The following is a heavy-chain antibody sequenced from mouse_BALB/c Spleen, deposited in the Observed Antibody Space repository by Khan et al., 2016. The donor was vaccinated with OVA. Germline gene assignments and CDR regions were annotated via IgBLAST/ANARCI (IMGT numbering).Heavy chain of an antibody. CDR3: ASGWLLLRDPDYFDY. J-gene: IGHJ2*01. V-gene: IGHV3-2*02. CDR2: ISYSGST. Sequence: EVQLQESGPGLLKPSQSLSLTCTVTGYSITSDYACNWIRQFPGNKLELMAYISYSGSTTYSPSLRSRISITRDTSKNQFFLQLNSVTTEDTATYYCASGWLLLRDPDYFDYWGQGTTLTVSS. D-gene: IGHD1-1*01. CDR1: GYSITSDYA.